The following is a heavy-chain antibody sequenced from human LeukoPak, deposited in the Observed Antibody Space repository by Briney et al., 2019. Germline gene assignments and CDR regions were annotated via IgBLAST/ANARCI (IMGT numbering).Heavy chain of an antibody. Sequence: ASVKVSCKASGYTFTSYYMHWVRQAPGQGLEWMGIINPSGGSTSYAQKFQGRVTMTRDMSTSTVYMELSSLRAEDTAVYYCARDREIDIVVVPAIDYWGQGTLVTVSS. CDR3: ARDREIDIVVVPAIDY. V-gene: IGHV1-46*01. J-gene: IGHJ4*02. CDR1: GYTFTSYY. CDR2: INPSGGST. D-gene: IGHD2-2*01.